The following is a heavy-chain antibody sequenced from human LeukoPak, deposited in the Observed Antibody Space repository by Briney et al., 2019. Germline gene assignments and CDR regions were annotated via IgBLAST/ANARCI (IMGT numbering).Heavy chain of an antibody. CDR3: ARVDSSSFDFDY. CDR1: GGSFSGYY. J-gene: IGHJ4*02. D-gene: IGHD6-6*01. V-gene: IGHV4-34*01. CDR2: INHSGST. Sequence: SETLSLTCAVYGGSFSGYYWSWIRQPPGKGLEWIGEINHSGSTNYNPSLKSRVTISIDTSKNQFSLKLSSVTAADTAVYYCARVDSSSFDFDYWGQGALVTVSS.